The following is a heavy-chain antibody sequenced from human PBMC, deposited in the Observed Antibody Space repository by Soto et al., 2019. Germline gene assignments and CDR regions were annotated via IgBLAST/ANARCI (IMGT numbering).Heavy chain of an antibody. D-gene: IGHD3-3*01. V-gene: IGHV1-2*04. CDR2: INPNSGGT. J-gene: IGHJ6*02. Sequence: GASVKVSCKASGYTFTGYYMHWVRQAPGQGLEWMGWINPNSGGTNYAQKFQGWVTMTRDTSISTAYMELSRLRSDDTAVYYCARGDPYHDFWSGYYDYYYYGMDVWGQGTTVTVSS. CDR3: ARGDPYHDFWSGYYDYYYYGMDV. CDR1: GYTFTGYY.